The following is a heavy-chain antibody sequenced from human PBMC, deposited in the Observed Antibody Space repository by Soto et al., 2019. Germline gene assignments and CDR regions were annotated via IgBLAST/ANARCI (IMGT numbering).Heavy chain of an antibody. D-gene: IGHD5-18*01. CDR1: GGTFSSYA. J-gene: IGHJ6*02. CDR2: IIPIFGTA. V-gene: IGHV1-69*13. Sequence: GASVKVSCKASGGTFSSYAISWVRQAPGQGLEWMGGIIPIFGTANYAQKFQGRVTITADESTSTAYMELSSLRSEDTAVYYCARDDTAMVSGYYYYGMDVWGQGTTVTVS. CDR3: ARDDTAMVSGYYYYGMDV.